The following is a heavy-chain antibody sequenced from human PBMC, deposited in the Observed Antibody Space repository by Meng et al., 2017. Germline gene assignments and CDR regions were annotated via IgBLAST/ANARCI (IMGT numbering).Heavy chain of an antibody. CDR3: ARDILGGAFDI. Sequence: GESLKISCAASGFSFSSYWMSWVRQAPGKGLEWVANIKEDGGKKFYVDSVKGRFTISRDNTNPSLGLQINSVRVEDTAVYYCARDILGGAFDIWGQGTMVTVSS. CDR2: IKEDGGKK. V-gene: IGHV3-7*01. CDR1: GFSFSSYW. D-gene: IGHD3-3*02. J-gene: IGHJ3*02.